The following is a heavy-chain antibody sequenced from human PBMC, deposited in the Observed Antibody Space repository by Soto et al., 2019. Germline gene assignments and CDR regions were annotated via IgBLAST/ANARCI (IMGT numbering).Heavy chain of an antibody. V-gene: IGHV6-1*01. CDR2: TYYSSKWYN. Sequence: QVQLQQSGPGLVQPSQTLSLTCAISGDSVSSNSATWNWIRQSPSRGLEWLGRTYYSSKWYNEYSVSVKSRLAINPDTSKNQFSLHLNSVTPEDTAVYYCARATHGAHWFDPWGQGTLVTVSS. J-gene: IGHJ5*02. CDR3: ARATHGAHWFDP. CDR1: GDSVSSNSAT. D-gene: IGHD2-8*01.